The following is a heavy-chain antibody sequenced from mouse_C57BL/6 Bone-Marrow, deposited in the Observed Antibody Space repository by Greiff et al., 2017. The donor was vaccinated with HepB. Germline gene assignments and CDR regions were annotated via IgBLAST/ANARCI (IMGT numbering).Heavy chain of an antibody. CDR2: IRNKANNTAT. J-gene: IGHJ4*01. CDR1: GFTFSDAW. CDR3: TRAYDGYYYAMDY. V-gene: IGHV6-6*01. Sequence: EVQRVESGGGLVQPGGSMKLSCAASGFTFSDAWMDWVRQSPEKGLEWVAEIRNKANNTATYYAESVKGRFTISRDDSKSSVYLQMNSLRAEDTGIYYCTRAYDGYYYAMDYWGQGTSVTVSS. D-gene: IGHD2-3*01.